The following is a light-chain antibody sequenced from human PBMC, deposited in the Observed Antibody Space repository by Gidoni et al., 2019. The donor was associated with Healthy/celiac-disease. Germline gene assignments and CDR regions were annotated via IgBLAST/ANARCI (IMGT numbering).Light chain of an antibody. CDR3: QQRSNWPLIP. Sequence: EIVLTQSPATLSLSPGERATLSCRASQSVSSYLAWYQQKPGQAPRLLIYDASNRATGIPARFSGSGSGTDFTLTISSLEPEDFAVYYCQQRSNWPLIPFXQXTRLEIK. CDR2: DAS. J-gene: IGKJ5*01. CDR1: QSVSSY. V-gene: IGKV3-11*01.